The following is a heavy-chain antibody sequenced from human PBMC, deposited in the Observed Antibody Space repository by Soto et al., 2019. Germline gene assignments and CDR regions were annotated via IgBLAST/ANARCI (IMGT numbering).Heavy chain of an antibody. D-gene: IGHD3-9*01. V-gene: IGHV3-15*07. Sequence: EVRLVESGGGLVKPGGSLRLSCAASGFTFSNAWMNWVRQAPGKGLEWVGRIKSKTDGGTIDYAAPVKGRFTISRADSKNPLYRQKTSLKTADTAVYYCSTDRLRYFERFDPWGQGTLVTVSS. CDR2: IKSKTDGGTI. CDR1: GFTFSNAW. CDR3: STDRLRYFERFDP. J-gene: IGHJ5*02.